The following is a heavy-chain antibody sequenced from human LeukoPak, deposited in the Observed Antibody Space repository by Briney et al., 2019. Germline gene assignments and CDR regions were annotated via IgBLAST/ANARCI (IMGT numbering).Heavy chain of an antibody. CDR2: TFYRSKWLN. Sequence: SQTLSLTCAISGDSVSSNNVAWNWIRQSPSRGLEWLGRTFYRSKWLNDYEVSVKSRITINPDTSKNQFSLQLDFVTPEDTAVYYCAREASTSGWGFDYWGLGTLVTVSS. CDR3: AREASTSGWGFDY. CDR1: GDSVSSNNVA. J-gene: IGHJ4*02. D-gene: IGHD6-19*01. V-gene: IGHV6-1*01.